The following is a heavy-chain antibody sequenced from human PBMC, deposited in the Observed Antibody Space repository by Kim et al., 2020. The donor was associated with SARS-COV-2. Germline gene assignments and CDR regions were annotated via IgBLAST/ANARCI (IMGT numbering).Heavy chain of an antibody. CDR2: IKQDGSEK. Sequence: GGSLRLSCAASGFTFSSYWMSWVRQAPGKGLEWVANIKQDGSEKYYVDSVKGRFTISRDNAKNSLYLQMNSLRAEDTAVYYCARDRPFVVVPAAIDYYYYYYGMDVWGQGTTVTVSS. CDR3: ARDRPFVVVPAAIDYYYYYYGMDV. J-gene: IGHJ6*02. D-gene: IGHD2-2*02. CDR1: GFTFSSYW. V-gene: IGHV3-7*03.